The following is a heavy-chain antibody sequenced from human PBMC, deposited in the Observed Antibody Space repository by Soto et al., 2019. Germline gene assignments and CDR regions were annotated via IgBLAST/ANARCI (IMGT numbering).Heavy chain of an antibody. Sequence: TGGSLRLSCTASGFTFGDYAMSWVRQAPGKGPEWVGFIRSKAYGGTTEYAASVKGRFTISRDDSKSIAYLQMNSLKTEDTAVYYCTSPALYGSGWYSGYYYYGMDVWGQGTTVTVSS. D-gene: IGHD6-19*01. CDR1: GFTFGDYA. V-gene: IGHV3-49*04. CDR2: IRSKAYGGTT. J-gene: IGHJ6*02. CDR3: TSPALYGSGWYSGYYYYGMDV.